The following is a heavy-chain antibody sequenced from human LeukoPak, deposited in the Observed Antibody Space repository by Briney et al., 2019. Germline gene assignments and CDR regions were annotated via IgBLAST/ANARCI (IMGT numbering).Heavy chain of an antibody. J-gene: IGHJ6*03. CDR3: ATSRDTAMVKYYYYYYMDV. CDR1: GYTLTELS. D-gene: IGHD5-18*01. Sequence: ASVKVSCKVSGYTLTELSMHWVRQAPGKGVEWMGGFDPEDGETIYAQKFQGRVTMTEDTSTDTAYMELSSLRSEDTAVYYCATSRDTAMVKYYYYYYMDVWGKGTTVTVSS. V-gene: IGHV1-24*01. CDR2: FDPEDGET.